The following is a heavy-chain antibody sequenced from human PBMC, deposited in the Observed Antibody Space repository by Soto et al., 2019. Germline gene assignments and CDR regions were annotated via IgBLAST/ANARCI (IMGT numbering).Heavy chain of an antibody. Sequence: EVQLVESGGGLVQPGGSLRLSCAASGFTFSNFWMTWVRQAPGKGLEWGATIKQDGSEKHYVDSVKGRFSISRDNAKNSLDLQMNNLGVEDTAVYYCARDSPEMAGTYYHYGMVVWGRGTTITVSS. CDR2: IKQDGSEK. J-gene: IGHJ6*02. CDR1: GFTFSNFW. CDR3: ARDSPEMAGTYYHYGMVV. V-gene: IGHV3-7*01. D-gene: IGHD1-1*01.